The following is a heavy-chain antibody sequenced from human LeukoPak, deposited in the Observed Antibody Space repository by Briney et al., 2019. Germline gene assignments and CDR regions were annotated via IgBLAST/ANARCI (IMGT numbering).Heavy chain of an antibody. CDR2: ISGGGAIT. Sequence: GGSQRLSCAASGFTFSSFAMNWVRQAPGKGLEWVSGISGGGAITNYADSVKGRFTISRDNSKNTLYLQMNSLRAEATAVYYCAKRMTGAASRPVYWGQGTLVTVSS. V-gene: IGHV3-23*01. J-gene: IGHJ4*02. CDR1: GFTFSSFA. CDR3: AKRMTGAASRPVY. D-gene: IGHD2-15*01.